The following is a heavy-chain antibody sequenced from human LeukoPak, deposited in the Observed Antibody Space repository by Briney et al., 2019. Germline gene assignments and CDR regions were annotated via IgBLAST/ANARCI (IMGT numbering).Heavy chain of an antibody. Sequence: PGGSLRLSCAASGFTFSSYAMSWVRQAPGKGLEWVSAISGSGGSTYYADSVKGWFTISRDNSKNTLYLQMNSLRAEDTAVYYCARGGDFWSGYSRGYYMDVWGKGTTVTVSS. D-gene: IGHD3-3*01. J-gene: IGHJ6*03. CDR3: ARGGDFWSGYSRGYYMDV. V-gene: IGHV3-23*01. CDR1: GFTFSSYA. CDR2: ISGSGGST.